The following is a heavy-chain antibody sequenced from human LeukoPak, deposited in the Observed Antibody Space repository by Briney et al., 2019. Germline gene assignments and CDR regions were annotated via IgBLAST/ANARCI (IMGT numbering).Heavy chain of an antibody. Sequence: SETLSLTCTVSGGSISSYYWSWIRQPPGKGLEWIGYTYYSGSTNYNPSLKSRVTISVDTSKNQFSLKLSSVTAADTAVYYCARSGPGWFDPWGQGTLVTVSS. CDR1: GGSISSYY. CDR3: ARSGPGWFDP. CDR2: TYYSGST. D-gene: IGHD6-25*01. J-gene: IGHJ5*02. V-gene: IGHV4-59*01.